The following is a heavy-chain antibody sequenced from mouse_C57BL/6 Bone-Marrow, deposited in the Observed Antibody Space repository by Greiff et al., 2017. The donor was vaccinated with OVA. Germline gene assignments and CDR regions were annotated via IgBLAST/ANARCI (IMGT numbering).Heavy chain of an antibody. D-gene: IGHD1-1*01. J-gene: IGHJ2*01. CDR1: GYTFTSYW. Sequence: VHVKQSGTVLARPGASVKMSCKTSGYTFTSYWMHWVKQRPGQGLEWIGAIYPGNSDTSYNQKFKGKAKLTAVTSASTSYMELSSLTNEDSAVSYYIYYYGSLDYWGQGTTLTVSS. CDR3: IYYYGSLDY. V-gene: IGHV1-5*01. CDR2: IYPGNSDT.